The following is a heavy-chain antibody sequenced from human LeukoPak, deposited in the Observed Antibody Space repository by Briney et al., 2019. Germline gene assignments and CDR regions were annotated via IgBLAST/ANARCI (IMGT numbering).Heavy chain of an antibody. CDR1: GGSFSGYY. CDR2: INHSGST. J-gene: IGHJ5*02. V-gene: IGHV4-34*01. Sequence: SETLSLTRAVYGGSFSGYYWSWIRQPPGKGLEWIGEINHSGSTNYNPSLKSRVTISVDTSKNQFSLKLSSVTAADTAVYYCARGPLGYCSSTSSAPPACGGFDPWGQGTLVTVSS. D-gene: IGHD2-2*01. CDR3: ARGPLGYCSSTSSAPPACGGFDP.